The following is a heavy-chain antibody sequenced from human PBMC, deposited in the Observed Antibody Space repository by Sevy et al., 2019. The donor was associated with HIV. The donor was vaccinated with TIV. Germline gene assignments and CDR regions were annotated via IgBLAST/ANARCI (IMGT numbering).Heavy chain of an antibody. CDR2: IDVYNGNA. CDR1: GYSFASYG. CDR3: ARDPTYYYGSRTYFDY. D-gene: IGHD3-10*01. J-gene: IGHJ4*02. V-gene: IGHV1-18*01. Sequence: ASVKVSCKASGYSFASYGITWVRQAPGHGLEWMGWIDVYNGNANCAQKLQGRVTMTTDTSTSTDYMELSSLRSDDTAVYYCARDPTYYYGSRTYFDYWGQGTLVTVSS.